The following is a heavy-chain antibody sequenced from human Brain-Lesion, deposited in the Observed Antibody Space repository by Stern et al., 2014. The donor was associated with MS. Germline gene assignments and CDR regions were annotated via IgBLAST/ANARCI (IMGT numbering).Heavy chain of an antibody. Sequence: VQLVESGPGLVKPSETLSLTCTVAGGSVSSTSYAWAWIRQPPGKGLEWIGTLYYSGNPYYSPPQKRRLTIPLDPSKNQFSVQLSSVTAADTAVYYCAGEEDIRYCSGGSCTGNWFDPWGQGTLVTVSS. CDR1: GGSVSSTSYA. CDR3: AGEEDIRYCSGGSCTGNWFDP. J-gene: IGHJ5*02. V-gene: IGHV4-39*01. CDR2: LYYSGNP. D-gene: IGHD2-15*01.